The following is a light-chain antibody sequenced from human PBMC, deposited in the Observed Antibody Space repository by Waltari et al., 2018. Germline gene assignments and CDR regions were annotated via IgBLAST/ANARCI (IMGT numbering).Light chain of an antibody. CDR2: RVS. V-gene: IGKV2-30*02. Sequence: DVVMTQSPLSLPVTLGQPASISCRSRQSLVHSDGNTYLNWFLQRPGQSPRRLIYRVSNRDSGVPDRFSGSGSGTDFTLKISRVEAEDVGVYYCIQGTQWPWTFGQGTKVEIK. J-gene: IGKJ1*01. CDR1: QSLVHSDGNTY. CDR3: IQGTQWPWT.